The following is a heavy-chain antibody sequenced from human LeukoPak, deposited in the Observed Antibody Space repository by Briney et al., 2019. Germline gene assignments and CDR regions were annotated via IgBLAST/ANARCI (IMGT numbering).Heavy chain of an antibody. CDR1: GSSISSSSYY. J-gene: IGHJ6*02. D-gene: IGHD1-26*01. Sequence: SVTLSLTCTVSGSSISSSSYYWGWIRQPPGKGLDWIGSVYYSGATSYNPSLKSRVTISVDTSKNHFSLKLSSVTAADTAVYFCASSYYGYYYGMDVWGQGTTVTVPS. V-gene: IGHV4-39*02. CDR3: ASSYYGYYYGMDV. CDR2: VYYSGAT.